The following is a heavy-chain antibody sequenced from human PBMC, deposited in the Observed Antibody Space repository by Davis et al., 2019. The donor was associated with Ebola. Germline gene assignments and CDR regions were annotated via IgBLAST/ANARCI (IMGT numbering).Heavy chain of an antibody. Sequence: GESLKISCAASGFSFSTHGMHWVRQPPGKGLEWLALIWFDGSKEIYAGSVKGRFTISRDDSTSRLYLQMNNLRAEDTAVYFCAASGGFDPFDFWGQGTLVIVSS. CDR3: AASGGFDPFDF. D-gene: IGHD3-10*01. CDR1: GFSFSTHG. J-gene: IGHJ4*02. V-gene: IGHV3-33*03. CDR2: IWFDGSKE.